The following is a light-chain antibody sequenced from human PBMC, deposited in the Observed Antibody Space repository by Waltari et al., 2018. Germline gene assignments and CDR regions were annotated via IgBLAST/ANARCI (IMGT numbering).Light chain of an antibody. J-gene: IGKJ5*01. Sequence: DIQMTQPPSSLSASVGDRVTITCQASRDINIYLNWYQQKPGKAPNLLIYEASKLETGVPSRFSGSGSGTDFTFTISSLQPEDIATYYCQQYDNLPLTFGHGTRLEIK. V-gene: IGKV1-33*01. CDR2: EAS. CDR3: QQYDNLPLT. CDR1: RDINIY.